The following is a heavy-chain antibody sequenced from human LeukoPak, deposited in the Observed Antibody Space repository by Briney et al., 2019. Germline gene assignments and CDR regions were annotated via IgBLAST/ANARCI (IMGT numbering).Heavy chain of an antibody. CDR2: ISGSGGST. CDR3: ARDLLRLGELSFTPFDY. CDR1: GFTFSSYG. D-gene: IGHD3-16*02. Sequence: GGSLRLSCAASGFTFSSYGMSWVRQAPGKGLEWVSAISGSGGSTYYADSVKGRFTISRDNSKDTLYLQMNSLRAEDTAVYYCARDLLRLGELSFTPFDYWGRGTLVTVSS. V-gene: IGHV3-23*01. J-gene: IGHJ4*02.